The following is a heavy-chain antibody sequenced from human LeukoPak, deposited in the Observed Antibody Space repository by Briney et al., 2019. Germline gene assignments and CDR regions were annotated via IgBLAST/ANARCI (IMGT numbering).Heavy chain of an antibody. CDR2: IYHSGST. V-gene: IGHV4-30-2*01. CDR3: ARGIMGSSSWYFDY. CDR1: GGSISSGGYY. D-gene: IGHD6-13*01. Sequence: SQTLSLTCTVSGGSISSGGYYWSWIRQPPGKALEWIGCIYHSGSTYYNPSLRSRVTISLDTSKNQFSLNLNSVTAADTAVYYCARGIMGSSSWYFDYWGQGTLVTVSS. J-gene: IGHJ4*02.